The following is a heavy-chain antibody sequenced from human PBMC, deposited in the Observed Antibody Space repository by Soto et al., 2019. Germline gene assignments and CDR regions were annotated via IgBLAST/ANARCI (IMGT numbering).Heavy chain of an antibody. CDR2: ISAYNGNT. CDR1: GYSFTSSG. Sequence: GISVKVTCKASGYSFTSSGSSWVRQAPGQGLEWMGWISAYNGNTNYAQKLQGRVTMTTDTSTSTAYMELRSLRSDDTAVYYCARDDGEKLSDAFDIWGQGTMVTVSS. J-gene: IGHJ3*02. CDR3: ARDDGEKLSDAFDI. V-gene: IGHV1-18*01. D-gene: IGHD2-21*01.